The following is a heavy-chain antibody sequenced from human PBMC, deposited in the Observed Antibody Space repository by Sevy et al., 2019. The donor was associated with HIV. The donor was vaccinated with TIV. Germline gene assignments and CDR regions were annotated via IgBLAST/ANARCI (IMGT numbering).Heavy chain of an antibody. D-gene: IGHD3-22*01. CDR2: IWYDGSNK. Sequence: GGSLRLSCAASGFTFSSYGMHWVRQAPGKGLEWVAVIWYDGSNKYYADSVKGRFTISRDNSKNTLYLQMNSLRAEDTAVYYCARVPITMIVVVTFYYFDYWGQGTLVTVSS. V-gene: IGHV3-33*01. CDR3: ARVPITMIVVVTFYYFDY. J-gene: IGHJ4*02. CDR1: GFTFSSYG.